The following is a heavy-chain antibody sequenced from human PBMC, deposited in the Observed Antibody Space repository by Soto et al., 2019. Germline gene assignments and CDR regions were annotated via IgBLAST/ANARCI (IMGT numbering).Heavy chain of an antibody. V-gene: IGHV3-48*03. CDR1: GFTFSSYE. D-gene: IGHD3-22*01. J-gene: IGHJ3*02. CDR3: ARGYHYDSSDKRGAFDI. CDR2: ISSSGSTI. Sequence: PGGSLRLSCAASGFTFSSYEMNWVRQAPGKGLEWVSYISSSGSTIYYADSVKGRFTISRDNAKNSLYLQMNSLRAEDTAVYYCARGYHYDSSDKRGAFDIWGQGTMVTVSS.